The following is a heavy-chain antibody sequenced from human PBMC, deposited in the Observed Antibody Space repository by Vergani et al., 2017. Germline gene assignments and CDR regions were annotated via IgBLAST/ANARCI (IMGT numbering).Heavy chain of an antibody. CDR3: ARTRCGPPYRIGLYYFDF. CDR2: IDWDEDK. D-gene: IGHD3-16*01. J-gene: IGHJ4*02. CDR1: GFSLTSSGMR. Sequence: QVTCKESGPALVNPRQALTLTCTFSGFSLTSSGMRVSWFRQSPGKALAWLARIDWDEDKFYSAFLKTRLAISKDLSNDLVVLTKTHMGPADTGTYYCARTRCGPPYRIGLYYFDFWVQGTLVTVSS. V-gene: IGHV2-70*04.